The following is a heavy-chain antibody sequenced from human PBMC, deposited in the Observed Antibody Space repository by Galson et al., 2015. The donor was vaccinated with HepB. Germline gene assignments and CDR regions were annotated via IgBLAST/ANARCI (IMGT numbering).Heavy chain of an antibody. V-gene: IGHV3-53*01. CDR2: IYSGGST. Sequence: SLRLSCAASGFTVSSNYMSWVRQAPGKGLEWVSVIYSGGSTYYADSVKGRFTISRDNSKNTLYLQMNSLRAEDTAVYYCARGNDGDYGDYFDYWGQGTLVTVSS. J-gene: IGHJ4*02. CDR1: GFTVSSNY. D-gene: IGHD4-17*01. CDR3: ARGNDGDYGDYFDY.